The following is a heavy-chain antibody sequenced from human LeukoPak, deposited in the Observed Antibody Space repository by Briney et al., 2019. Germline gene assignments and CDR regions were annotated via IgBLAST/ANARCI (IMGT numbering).Heavy chain of an antibody. V-gene: IGHV4-4*02. CDR1: GGSISNGYW. J-gene: IGHJ4*02. CDR3: ARGRTNLGTAQRPFDY. D-gene: IGHD2-21*02. Sequence: PSETLSLTCAVSGGSISNGYWWSWVRQPPVKGLEWIGEINHSGSTNYNPSLKSRATISLDMSKNQFSLKVSSVTAADTAMYYCARGRTNLGTAQRPFDYWGQGTLVTVSS. CDR2: INHSGST.